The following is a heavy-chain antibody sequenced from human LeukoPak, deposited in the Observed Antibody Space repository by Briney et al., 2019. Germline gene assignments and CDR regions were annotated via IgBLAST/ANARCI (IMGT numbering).Heavy chain of an antibody. CDR1: GGSTSSYY. CDR3: ARGFGYFDWFPVY. J-gene: IGHJ4*02. D-gene: IGHD3-9*01. CDR2: IYYSGTT. V-gene: IGHV4-59*01. Sequence: SETLSLTCTVSGGSTSSYYWSWIRQPPGKGLEWIGYIYYSGTTNYNPSLKSRVTISVDTSKNQFSLKLNSVTPADTAVYYCARGFGYFDWFPVYWGQGTLVTVSS.